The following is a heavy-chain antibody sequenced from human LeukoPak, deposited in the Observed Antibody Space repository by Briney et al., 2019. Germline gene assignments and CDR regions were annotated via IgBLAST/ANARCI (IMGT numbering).Heavy chain of an antibody. CDR1: GFTFSSYS. J-gene: IGHJ4*02. Sequence: GGSLRLSCAASGFTFSSYSMNWVRQAPGKGLEWVSSISSSSSYIYYADSVKGRFTISRDNAKNSLYLQMNSLRAEDTAVYYCAGSYDSSGYYSDYWGQGTLVTVSS. V-gene: IGHV3-21*01. CDR2: ISSSSSYI. D-gene: IGHD3-22*01. CDR3: AGSYDSSGYYSDY.